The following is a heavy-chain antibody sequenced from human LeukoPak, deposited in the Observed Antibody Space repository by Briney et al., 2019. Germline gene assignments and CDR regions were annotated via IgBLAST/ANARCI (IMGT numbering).Heavy chain of an antibody. Sequence: GGSLRLSCAASGFTFSSYSMNWVRQAPGKGLEWVSSISSSSSYIYYADSVKGRFTISRDNAKNSLYLQMNSLRAEDTAVHYCARGAPFRCSGGSCYSDYWGQGTLVTVSS. V-gene: IGHV3-21*01. CDR3: ARGAPFRCSGGSCYSDY. J-gene: IGHJ4*02. D-gene: IGHD2-15*01. CDR2: ISSSSSYI. CDR1: GFTFSSYS.